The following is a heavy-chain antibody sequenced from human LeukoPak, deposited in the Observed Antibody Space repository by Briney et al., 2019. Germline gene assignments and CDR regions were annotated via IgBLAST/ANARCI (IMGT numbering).Heavy chain of an antibody. J-gene: IGHJ4*02. Sequence: SETLSLTCNVSGGSISSYYWSWVRQPPGKGLEWVGYIYRTGSTNYNPSLKSRVTISADTSKSQFSLSLSSVTAADTAVYYCARQRDLQQLAPFDYWGQGTLVTVSS. V-gene: IGHV4-59*08. D-gene: IGHD6-13*01. CDR2: IYRTGST. CDR1: GGSISSYY. CDR3: ARQRDLQQLAPFDY.